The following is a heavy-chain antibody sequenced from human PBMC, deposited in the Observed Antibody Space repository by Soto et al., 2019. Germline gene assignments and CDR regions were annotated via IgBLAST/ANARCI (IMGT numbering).Heavy chain of an antibody. CDR1: GLAFSDSY. D-gene: IGHD3-16*02. Sequence: QVQVTESGGRLVRPGGSLTLSCEVSGLAFSDSYMAWVRQAPGKGLEWISYTSSRGDVSFYADSVKGRFTLSRDNAKDSLSLQMSNLRVADTAVYYCARLVSSGDGPFDIWGQGTMVSVSS. CDR3: ARLVSSGDGPFDI. J-gene: IGHJ3*02. CDR2: TSSRGDVS. V-gene: IGHV3-11*01.